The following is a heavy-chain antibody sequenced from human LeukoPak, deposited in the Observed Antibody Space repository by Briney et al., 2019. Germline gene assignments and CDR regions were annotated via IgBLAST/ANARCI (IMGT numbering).Heavy chain of an antibody. Sequence: GGSLRLSCAASGFTFSNYAMNWVRQAPGKGLEWVSAVSGSGGSTYSADSVKGRFTISRDNSKNMLYLQVNSLRAEDTAVYYCARCSGGTCYYPFDYWGQGTLVTVSS. V-gene: IGHV3-23*01. J-gene: IGHJ4*02. D-gene: IGHD2-15*01. CDR1: GFTFSNYA. CDR3: ARCSGGTCYYPFDY. CDR2: VSGSGGST.